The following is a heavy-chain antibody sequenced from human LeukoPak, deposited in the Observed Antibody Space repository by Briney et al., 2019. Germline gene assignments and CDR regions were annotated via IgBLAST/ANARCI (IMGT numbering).Heavy chain of an antibody. V-gene: IGHV3-74*01. CDR2: IKSDGRST. CDR1: GFTFSQTW. Sequence: GGSLRFSCAASGFTFSQTWMHWVRQAPGKGLVWVSRIKSDGRSTSYADSVKGRFSISRDNAKNTLYLQMNRLRAEDSAVYYCVRDYYYNMDVWAKGPRSPSP. CDR3: VRDYYYNMDV. J-gene: IGHJ6*03.